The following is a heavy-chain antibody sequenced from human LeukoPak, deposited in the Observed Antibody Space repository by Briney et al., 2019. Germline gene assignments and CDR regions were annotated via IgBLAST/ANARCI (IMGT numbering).Heavy chain of an antibody. J-gene: IGHJ4*02. CDR3: ARELLSCSSSSCQSGDY. CDR1: GGSVRSSSYY. CDR2: IYYNGAT. D-gene: IGHD2-15*01. V-gene: IGHV4-39*07. Sequence: SETLSLTCTVSGGSVRSSSYYWGWIRQPPGKALEWFGTIYYNGATRYNPSLNSRATISVDTSRNQFSLKLNSMTAADTAVYYCARELLSCSSSSCQSGDYWGQGTLVTVSS.